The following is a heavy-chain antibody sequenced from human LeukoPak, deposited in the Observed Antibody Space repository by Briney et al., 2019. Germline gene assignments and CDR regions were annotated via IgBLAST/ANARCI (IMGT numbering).Heavy chain of an antibody. D-gene: IGHD7-27*01. J-gene: IGHJ4*02. Sequence: PGGSLRLSCAASGFTFSSYAMSWVRQAPGKGLEWVASIRFNGNFYADYVKGRFTISRDNSKSTVSLQMDTLRTEDTALFYCARENWDFDFWGQSTLVTVSS. V-gene: IGHV3-30*02. CDR2: IRFNGN. CDR1: GFTFSSYA. CDR3: ARENWDFDF.